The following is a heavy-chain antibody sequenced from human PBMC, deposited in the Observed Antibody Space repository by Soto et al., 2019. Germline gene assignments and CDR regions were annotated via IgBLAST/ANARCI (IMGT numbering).Heavy chain of an antibody. V-gene: IGHV1-18*04. D-gene: IGHD6-6*01. Sequence: QVQLVQSGPEVKKPGASVKVSCKASGYSFTSYSVVWVRQAPGQGLEWMGWIASYNGHTNYAQKVQDRVTLTTDTATRTTYMELRNLRSDDTAVYYCARRDSSSSCAFDYWGQGTLVTVSS. CDR1: GYSFTSYS. CDR2: IASYNGHT. CDR3: ARRDSSSSCAFDY. J-gene: IGHJ4*02.